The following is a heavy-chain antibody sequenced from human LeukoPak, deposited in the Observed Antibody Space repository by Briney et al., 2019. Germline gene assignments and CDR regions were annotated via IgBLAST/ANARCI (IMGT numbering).Heavy chain of an antibody. CDR2: INPSGGST. CDR3: ARDWTTVAFDI. D-gene: IGHD3/OR15-3a*01. V-gene: IGHV1-46*01. Sequence: ASVKLSCKASGYTFTSYYMHWVRQAPGQGLEWMGIINPSGGSTSYAQKFQGRVTMTRDTSTSTVYMELSSLRSEDTAVYYCARDWTTVAFDIWGQGTMVTVSS. CDR1: GYTFTSYY. J-gene: IGHJ3*02.